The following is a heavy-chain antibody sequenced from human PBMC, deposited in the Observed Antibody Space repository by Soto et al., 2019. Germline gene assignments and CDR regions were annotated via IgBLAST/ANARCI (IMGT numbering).Heavy chain of an antibody. CDR3: VREGIAARALGY. V-gene: IGHV1-69*12. J-gene: IGHJ4*02. CDR1: GGTSSSYA. CDR2: IIPIFGTA. D-gene: IGHD6-6*01. Sequence: QVQLVQSGAEVKKPGSSVKVSCKASGGTSSSYAISWVRQAPGQGLEWMGGIIPIFGTANYAQKFQGRVTITADESTSTAYMGLSSLRSEDTAVYYCVREGIAARALGYWGQGTLVTVTS.